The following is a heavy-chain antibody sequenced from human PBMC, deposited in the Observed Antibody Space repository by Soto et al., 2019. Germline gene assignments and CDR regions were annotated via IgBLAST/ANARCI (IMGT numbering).Heavy chain of an antibody. Sequence: ASVKVSCKASGYTFTSYYMHWVRQAPGQGLEWMGIINPSGGSTSYAQKFQGRVTMTRDTSTSTVYMELSSLRSEDTAVYYCASSGPRYYDILTGSEALDYWGQGTLVTVSS. CDR1: GYTFTSYY. V-gene: IGHV1-46*03. J-gene: IGHJ4*02. CDR2: INPSGGST. CDR3: ASSGPRYYDILTGSEALDY. D-gene: IGHD3-9*01.